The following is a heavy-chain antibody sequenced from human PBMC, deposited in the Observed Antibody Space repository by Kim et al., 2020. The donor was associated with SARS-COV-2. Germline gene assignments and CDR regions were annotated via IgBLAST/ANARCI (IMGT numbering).Heavy chain of an antibody. CDR2: IYYSGST. D-gene: IGHD3-10*01. Sequence: SETLSLTCTVSGGSISSYYWSWIRQPPGKGLEWIGYIYYSGSTNYNPSLKSRVTISVDTSKNQFSLKLSSVTAADTAVYYCASHYQLGFGHSGETWWFDPWGQGTLVTVSS. CDR3: ASHYQLGFGHSGETWWFDP. CDR1: GGSISSYY. J-gene: IGHJ5*02. V-gene: IGHV4-59*01.